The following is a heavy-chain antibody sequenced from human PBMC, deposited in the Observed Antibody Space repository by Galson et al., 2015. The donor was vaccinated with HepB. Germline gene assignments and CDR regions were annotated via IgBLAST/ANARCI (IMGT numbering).Heavy chain of an antibody. CDR3: LGGGRSST. CDR2: INPDGSQR. CDR1: GFTFSSYW. V-gene: IGHV3-7*03. J-gene: IGHJ4*02. Sequence: SLRLSCAASGFTFSSYWTNWVRQAPGKGLECVANINPDGSQRSYVDSVKGRFTISRDNAQNSVFLQMNSLRADDTAVYYCLGGGRSSTWGQGTRVTVSS. D-gene: IGHD6-6*01.